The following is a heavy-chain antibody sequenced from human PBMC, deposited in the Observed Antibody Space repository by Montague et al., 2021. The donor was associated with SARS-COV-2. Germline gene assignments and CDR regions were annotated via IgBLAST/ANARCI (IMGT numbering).Heavy chain of an antibody. J-gene: IGHJ4*02. D-gene: IGHD3-9*01. CDR1: GGSISSSSYY. V-gene: IGHV4-39*01. CDR2: IYYSGST. Sequence: SETLSLTCTVSGGSISSSSYYWGWIRQPPGKGLEWIGSIYYSGSTYYNPSLKSRVTISVDTSKNQFSLKLSSVTAADTAVYYCVRMTLLRYFDWLSHGGYFDYWGQGTLVTVSS. CDR3: VRMTLLRYFDWLSHGGYFDY.